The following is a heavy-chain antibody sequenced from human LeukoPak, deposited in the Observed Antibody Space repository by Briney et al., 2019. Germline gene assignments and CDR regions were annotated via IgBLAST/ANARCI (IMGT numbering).Heavy chain of an antibody. Sequence: GRSLRLSCAASGFTFDDYAMHWLPQAPGKGLKWVSGISWNSGSIGYADSVKGRLTISRDNAKNSLYLQMNSLRAEDTALYYCAKDLYDSSGFDYWGQGTLVTVSS. V-gene: IGHV3-9*01. D-gene: IGHD3-22*01. CDR3: AKDLYDSSGFDY. CDR1: GFTFDDYA. J-gene: IGHJ4*02. CDR2: ISWNSGSI.